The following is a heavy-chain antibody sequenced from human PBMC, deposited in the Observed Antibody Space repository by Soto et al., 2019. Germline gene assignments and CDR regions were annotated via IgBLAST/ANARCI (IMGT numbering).Heavy chain of an antibody. CDR3: AKKGIVXVSXAPYYYYGMDV. J-gene: IGHJ6*02. D-gene: IGHD1-26*01. CDR1: GFTFSSYA. CDR2: ISGSGGST. Sequence: EVQLLESGGGLVQPGGSLRLSCAASGFTFSSYAMSWVRQAPGKGLEWVSAISGSGGSTYYADSVKGRFTISRDNSKNTLYLQMNSLRAEDTAVYYCAKKGIVXVSXAPYYYYGMDVWGQGTTVTVSS. V-gene: IGHV3-23*01.